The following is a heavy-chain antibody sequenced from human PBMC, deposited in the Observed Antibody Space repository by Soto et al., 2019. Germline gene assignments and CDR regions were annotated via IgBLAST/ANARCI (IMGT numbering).Heavy chain of an antibody. CDR2: IVVGSGNT. J-gene: IGHJ5*02. V-gene: IGHV1-58*01. CDR1: GFTFTSSA. Sequence: SVKVSCNASGFTFTSSAVQWVRQARGQRLEWIGWIVVGSGNTNYAQKFQERVTITRDMSTSTAYMELSSLRSEDTAVYYCAAEAQGVAASPRPLAPWGQGTLVTVSS. D-gene: IGHD1-26*01. CDR3: AAEAQGVAASPRPLAP.